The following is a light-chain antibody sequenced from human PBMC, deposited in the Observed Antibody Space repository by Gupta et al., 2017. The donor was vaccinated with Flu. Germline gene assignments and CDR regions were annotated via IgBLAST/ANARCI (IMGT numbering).Light chain of an antibody. CDR1: QNIGSW. J-gene: IGKJ4*01. CDR2: AAS. Sequence: DIQMTQSPSTVSASVGDRVTITCRASQNIGSWVAWYQQKPGKAPKVLIHAASTLETGVTSRFSGSGYGTDFTLTISRLQPEDFATYFCLQANSCPLTFGGGTKVEMK. CDR3: LQANSCPLT. V-gene: IGKV1-12*01.